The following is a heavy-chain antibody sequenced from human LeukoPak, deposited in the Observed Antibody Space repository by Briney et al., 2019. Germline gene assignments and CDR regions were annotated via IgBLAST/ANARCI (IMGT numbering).Heavy chain of an antibody. V-gene: IGHV3-21*01. CDR1: GFTFNTYG. J-gene: IGHJ4*02. Sequence: GGSLRLSCSASGFTFNTYGMNWVRQTPGKGLEWVSSISSSSSYIYYADSVKGRFTISRDNAKNSLYLQMNSLRAEDTAVYYCARDNYYDSSGHDYWGQGTLVTVSS. CDR2: ISSSSSYI. D-gene: IGHD3-22*01. CDR3: ARDNYYDSSGHDY.